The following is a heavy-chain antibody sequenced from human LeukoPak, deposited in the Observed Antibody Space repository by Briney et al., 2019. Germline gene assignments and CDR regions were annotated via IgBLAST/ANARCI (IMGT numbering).Heavy chain of an antibody. CDR2: IYYSGST. D-gene: IGHD6-13*01. CDR1: GGSISSSSYY. V-gene: IGHV4-39*01. CDR3: ARQSATQRRAAAGRGYFDY. J-gene: IGHJ4*02. Sequence: PSETLSLTCTVSGGSISSSSYYWGWIRQPPGKGLEWIGSIYYSGSTYYNTSLKSRVTISVDTSKNQFSLKLSSVTAADTAVYYCARQSATQRRAAAGRGYFDYWGQGTLVTVSS.